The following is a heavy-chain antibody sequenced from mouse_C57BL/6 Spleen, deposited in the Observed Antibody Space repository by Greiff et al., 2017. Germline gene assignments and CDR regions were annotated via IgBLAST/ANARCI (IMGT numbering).Heavy chain of an antibody. V-gene: IGHV5-12*01. CDR2: ISNGGGST. Sequence: EVKVVESGGGLVQPGGSLKLSCAASGFTFSDYYMYWVRQTPEKRLEWVAYISNGGGSTYYPDTVKGRFTISRDNAKNTLYLQMSRLKSEDTAMYYCARPTVVASGAMDYWGQGTSVTVSS. CDR1: GFTFSDYY. CDR3: ARPTVVASGAMDY. J-gene: IGHJ4*01. D-gene: IGHD1-1*01.